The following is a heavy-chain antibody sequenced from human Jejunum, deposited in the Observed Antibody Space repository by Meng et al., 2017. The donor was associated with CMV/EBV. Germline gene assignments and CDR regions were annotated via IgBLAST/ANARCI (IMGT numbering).Heavy chain of an antibody. CDR1: GGSLRSHY. D-gene: IGHD1-1*01. CDR2: VYYSGSA. J-gene: IGHJ4*02. Sequence: VSGGSLRSHYWSWIRQSPGKGLEWMGYVYYSGSATYSDSLRSRITIAVDMSKNQVSLNLRSVTAADTAMYFCARGIGHASNNSHDFWGQGTLVTVSS. CDR3: ARGIGHASNNSHDF. V-gene: IGHV4-59*11.